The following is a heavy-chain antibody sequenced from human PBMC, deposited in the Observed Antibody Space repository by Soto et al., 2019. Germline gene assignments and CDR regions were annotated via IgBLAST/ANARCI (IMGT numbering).Heavy chain of an antibody. V-gene: IGHV1-2*02. CDR1: GYTFTGYY. D-gene: IGHD2-2*01. Sequence: QVQLVQSGAEVKKPGASVKVSCKASGYTFTGYYMHWARQAPGQGLEWMGWINPNSGGTNYAQKFQGRVTMTRDTSISTAYMELSRLRSDDTAVYYCARDRRDTYRGYYGMDVWGQGTTVTVSS. J-gene: IGHJ6*02. CDR2: INPNSGGT. CDR3: ARDRRDTYRGYYGMDV.